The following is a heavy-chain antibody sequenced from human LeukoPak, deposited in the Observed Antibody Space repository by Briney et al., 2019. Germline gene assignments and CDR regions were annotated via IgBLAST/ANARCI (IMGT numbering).Heavy chain of an antibody. Sequence: PGGSLRLSCAASGFTFSSYWMSWVRQAPGKGLEWLANIKQDGTEKEYVESVKGRFTISRDNAKNSLYLQMNGLRVDDTAVYYCARDRLPGGYWGQGTLVTVSS. V-gene: IGHV3-7*01. D-gene: IGHD3-16*01. CDR2: IKQDGTEK. CDR1: GFTFSSYW. CDR3: ARDRLPGGY. J-gene: IGHJ4*02.